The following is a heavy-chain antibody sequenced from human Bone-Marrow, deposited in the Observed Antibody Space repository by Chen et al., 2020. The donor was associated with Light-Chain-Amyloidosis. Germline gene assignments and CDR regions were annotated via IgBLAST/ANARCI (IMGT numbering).Heavy chain of an antibody. CDR3: ARRRDGYNFDY. CDR2: IYPDDSDD. J-gene: IGHJ4*02. Sequence: VRQMPGKGLEWMGVIYPDDSDDRYSPSFEGQVTISADKSITTAYLQWRSLKASDTAMYYCARRRDGYNFDYWGQGTLVTVSS. V-gene: IGHV5-51*01. D-gene: IGHD5-12*01.